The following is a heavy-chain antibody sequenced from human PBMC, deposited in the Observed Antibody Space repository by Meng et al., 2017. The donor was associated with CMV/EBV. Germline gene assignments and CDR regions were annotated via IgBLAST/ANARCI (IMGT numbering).Heavy chain of an antibody. CDR1: GFTFSSYE. Sequence: GGSLRLSCAASGFTFSSYELNWVRQAPGKGLEWVSYISSSGSTIYYADSVKGRFTISRDNAKNSLYLQMNSLRAEDTAVYYCARDLLYYDFWIGYYTGRDYYGMDVWGQGTTVTVSS. D-gene: IGHD3-3*01. CDR2: ISSSGSTI. J-gene: IGHJ6*02. CDR3: ARDLLYYDFWIGYYTGRDYYGMDV. V-gene: IGHV3-48*03.